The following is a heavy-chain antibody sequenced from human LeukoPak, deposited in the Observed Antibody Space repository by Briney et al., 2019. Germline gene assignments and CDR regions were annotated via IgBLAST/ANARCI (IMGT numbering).Heavy chain of an antibody. CDR1: GYTFTGYY. Sequence: ASVKVSCKASGYTFTGYYIHWVRQAPGQGLEWVGRISAYNGNTNYAQKLQGRVTITADESTSTAYMELSSLRSEDTAVYYCAREGYYDSSGPKKYDAFDIWGQGTMVTVSS. V-gene: IGHV1-18*04. CDR2: ISAYNGNT. CDR3: AREGYYDSSGPKKYDAFDI. D-gene: IGHD3-22*01. J-gene: IGHJ3*02.